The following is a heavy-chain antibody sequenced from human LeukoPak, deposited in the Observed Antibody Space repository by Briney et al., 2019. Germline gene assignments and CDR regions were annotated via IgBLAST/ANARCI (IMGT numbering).Heavy chain of an antibody. CDR3: ARGTSGSFST. V-gene: IGHV4-59*01. CDR1: GGSITTYY. J-gene: IGHJ5*02. Sequence: SETLSLTCSVSGGSITTYYCTWIRQSPGKGLEWIGYIYDSGTTKYNPSPKSRVTISVDASRNQFSLRLTSVSAADTAVYYCARGTSGSFSTWGGGTLVTVS. D-gene: IGHD1-26*01. CDR2: IYDSGTT.